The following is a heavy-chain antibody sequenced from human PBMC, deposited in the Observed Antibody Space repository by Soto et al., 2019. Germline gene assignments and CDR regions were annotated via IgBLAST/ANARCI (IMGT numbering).Heavy chain of an antibody. V-gene: IGHV1-69*01. J-gene: IGHJ4*02. CDR2: IIPIFGTA. Sequence: QVQLVQSGAEVKKPGSSVKVSCKASGGTFSSYAISWVRQAPGQGLEWMGGIIPIFGTANYAQKFQCRVTITADESKSTAYMELSSLRSEDTAVYYCAREGASGSHIGYWGQGPLVTVSS. D-gene: IGHD3-22*01. CDR3: AREGASGSHIGY. CDR1: GGTFSSYA.